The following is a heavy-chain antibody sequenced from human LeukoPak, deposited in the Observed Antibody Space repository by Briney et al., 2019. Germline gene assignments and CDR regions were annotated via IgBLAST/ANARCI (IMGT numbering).Heavy chain of an antibody. V-gene: IGHV3-30*03. CDR1: GFTFSSYG. Sequence: GRSLRISCAASGFTFSSYGMHRVRQAPGKGLEWVAVISYDGSNKYYADSVKGRFTISRDNSKNTLYLQMNSLRAEDTAVYHCASRYRYGYSLDYWGQGTLVTVSS. CDR3: ASRYRYGYSLDY. CDR2: ISYDGSNK. D-gene: IGHD5-18*01. J-gene: IGHJ4*02.